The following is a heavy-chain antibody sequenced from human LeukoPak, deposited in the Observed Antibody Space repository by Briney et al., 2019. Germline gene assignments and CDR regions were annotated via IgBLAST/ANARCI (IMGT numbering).Heavy chain of an antibody. CDR2: IWYDGSNK. CDR3: AASDLTYYYDSSGWYYFDY. Sequence: GGSLRLSCAASGFTFSSYGMHWVRQAPGKGLEWVAVIWYDGSNKYYADSVKGRFTISRDNSKNTLYLQMNSLRAEDTAVYYCAASDLTYYYDSSGWYYFDYWGQGTLVTVSS. D-gene: IGHD3-22*01. V-gene: IGHV3-33*01. J-gene: IGHJ4*02. CDR1: GFTFSSYG.